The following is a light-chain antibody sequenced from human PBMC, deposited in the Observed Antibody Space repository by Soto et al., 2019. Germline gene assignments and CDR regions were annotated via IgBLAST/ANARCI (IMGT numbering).Light chain of an antibody. Sequence: PVLTKPASGSGSPGQSITISCNGTSSDVGGYNYVSWYQQHPGKAPKLMIYDVSNRPSGVSNRFSGSKSGNTASLTISGLQAEDEADYYCSSYTSSSTLHVFGTGTKVTVL. CDR3: SSYTSSSTLHV. J-gene: IGLJ1*01. CDR2: DVS. V-gene: IGLV2-14*01. CDR1: SSDVGGYNY.